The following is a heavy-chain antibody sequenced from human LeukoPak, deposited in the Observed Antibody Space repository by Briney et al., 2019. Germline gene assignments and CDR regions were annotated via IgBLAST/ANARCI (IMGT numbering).Heavy chain of an antibody. J-gene: IGHJ6*03. Sequence: GGSLRLSCAASGFTFSRSSMNWVRQAPGKGLEWVSSISSGSSYIYYADSVKGRFTISRDNAKNSLYLQMNSLRAEDTAVYYCAKDRCSNGIGCLYYYMDVWGKGTTVTISS. CDR3: AKDRCSNGIGCLYYYMDV. CDR1: GFTFSRSS. CDR2: ISSGSSYI. V-gene: IGHV3-21*01. D-gene: IGHD2-8*01.